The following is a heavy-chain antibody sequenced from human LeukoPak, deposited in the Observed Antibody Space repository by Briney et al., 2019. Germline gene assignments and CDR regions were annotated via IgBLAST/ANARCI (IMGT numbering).Heavy chain of an antibody. CDR2: IYYSGST. J-gene: IGHJ4*02. V-gene: IGHV4-59*12. Sequence: SETLSLTCTVSGGSISSYYWSWIRQPPGKGLEWIGYIYYSGSTNYNPSLKSRVTISVDTSKNQFSLKLSSVTAADTAVYYCARYDVGWYYFDYWGQGTLVTVSS. D-gene: IGHD6-19*01. CDR3: ARYDVGWYYFDY. CDR1: GGSISSYY.